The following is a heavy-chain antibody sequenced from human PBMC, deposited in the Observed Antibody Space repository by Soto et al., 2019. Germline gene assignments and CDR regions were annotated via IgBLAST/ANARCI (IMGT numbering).Heavy chain of an antibody. D-gene: IGHD6-19*01. CDR2: ISAYNGNT. CDR3: ARALAVAATGWFDP. CDR1: GYTFTSYG. Sequence: ASVKVSCKASGYTFTSYGISWVRQAPGQGREWMGWISAYNGNTNYAQKLQGRVTMTTDTSTSTAYMELRSLRSDDTAVYYCARALAVAATGWFDPWGQGXLVTVSS. J-gene: IGHJ5*02. V-gene: IGHV1-18*01.